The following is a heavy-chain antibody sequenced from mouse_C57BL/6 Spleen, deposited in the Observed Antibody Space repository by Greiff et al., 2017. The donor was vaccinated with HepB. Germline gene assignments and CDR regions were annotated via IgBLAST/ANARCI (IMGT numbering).Heavy chain of an antibody. D-gene: IGHD4-1*01. Sequence: QVQLQQPGAELVKPGASVKVSCKASVYTFTSYWMHWVKQRPGQGLEWIGRIHPSDSDTNYNQKFKGKATLTVDKSSSTAYMQLSSLTSEDSAVYYCAIGGTLANWEGPAAYWGQGTLVTVSA. J-gene: IGHJ3*01. CDR2: IHPSDSDT. CDR1: VYTFTSYW. CDR3: AIGGTLANWEGPAAY. V-gene: IGHV1-74*01.